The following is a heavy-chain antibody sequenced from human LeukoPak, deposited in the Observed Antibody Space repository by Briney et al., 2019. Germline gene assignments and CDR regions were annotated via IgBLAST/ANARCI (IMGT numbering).Heavy chain of an antibody. CDR2: IYHSGST. J-gene: IGHJ4*02. Sequence: SETLSLTCTVSGYSISSGYYWGWIRLPPGKGLAWIGSIYHSGSTYYNPSLKSRVTRSVDTSKNQFSLKLSSVTAADTAVYYWARMEVGSSQFDYWGQGTLVTFSS. D-gene: IGHD6-13*01. CDR1: GYSISSGYY. CDR3: ARMEVGSSQFDY. V-gene: IGHV4-38-2*02.